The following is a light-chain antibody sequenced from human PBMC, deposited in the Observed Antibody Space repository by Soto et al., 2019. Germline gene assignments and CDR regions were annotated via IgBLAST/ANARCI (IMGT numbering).Light chain of an antibody. CDR1: SSDVGGYNY. CDR3: NSYAGSSKD. J-gene: IGLJ1*01. Sequence: QAALTQPPSASGSPGQTVGISHTGSSSDVGGYNYFSWYQQHPGKAPKLMIYEVNKRPSGVPDRFSGSKSGNTASLTVSGLQAEDEADYYCNSYAGSSKDFGTGTKVTVL. CDR2: EVN. V-gene: IGLV2-8*01.